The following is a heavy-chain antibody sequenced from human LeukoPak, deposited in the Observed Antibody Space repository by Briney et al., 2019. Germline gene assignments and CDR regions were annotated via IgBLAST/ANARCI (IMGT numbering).Heavy chain of an antibody. CDR3: AKDAPGNDFWSGYSSDY. Sequence: PGGSRRLSCAASEFTFTTYAMSWVRQAPGKGLEWVSAISGSGGSTYYADSVKGRFTISRDNSKNTLYLQMNSLRAEDTAVYYCAKDAPGNDFWSGYSSDYWGQGTLVTVSS. J-gene: IGHJ4*02. V-gene: IGHV3-23*01. CDR1: EFTFTTYA. CDR2: ISGSGGST. D-gene: IGHD3-3*01.